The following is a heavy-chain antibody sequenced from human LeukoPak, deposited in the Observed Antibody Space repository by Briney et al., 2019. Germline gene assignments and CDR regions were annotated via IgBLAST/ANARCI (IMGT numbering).Heavy chain of an antibody. J-gene: IGHJ6*02. CDR1: GFTFSSYA. V-gene: IGHV3-30-3*01. Sequence: QPGGSLRLSCAASGFTFSSYAMHWVRQAPGKGLEWVAVISYDGSNKYYADSVKGRFTISRDNAKNSLYLQMNSLRAEDTAVYYCARGHIVVVPAARSWVGYYYYGMDGWGQGTTVTVSS. CDR3: ARGHIVVVPAARSWVGYYYYGMDG. CDR2: ISYDGSNK. D-gene: IGHD2-2*01.